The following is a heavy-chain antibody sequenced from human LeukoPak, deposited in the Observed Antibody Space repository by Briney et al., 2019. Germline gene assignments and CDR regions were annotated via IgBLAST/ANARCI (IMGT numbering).Heavy chain of an antibody. CDR2: INPNSGDT. CDR3: ARGRSRDCSPSCHILDDY. Sequence: ASVKVSCKASGYIFTDYYMHWARQAPGQGLEWMGWINPNSGDTNYAQKFQGRVTMTRDTSISTAFLELSSLRSDDTAVYFCARGRSRDCSPSCHILDDYWDQGTLVTVSS. J-gene: IGHJ4*02. D-gene: IGHD2-2*02. V-gene: IGHV1-2*02. CDR1: GYIFTDYY.